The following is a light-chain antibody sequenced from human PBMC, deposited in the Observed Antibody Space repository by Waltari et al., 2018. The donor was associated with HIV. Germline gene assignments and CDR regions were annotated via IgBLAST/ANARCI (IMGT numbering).Light chain of an antibody. Sequence: DIQMTQSPSTLSASVGDRVTITCRASQSISSWLAWYQQKPGKAPKLLIYKASSLESGVPSRFGGSGSGTEFTLTISSLQPDDFATYYCQQGETFGQGTKVEIK. V-gene: IGKV1-5*03. CDR2: KAS. J-gene: IGKJ1*01. CDR1: QSISSW. CDR3: QQGET.